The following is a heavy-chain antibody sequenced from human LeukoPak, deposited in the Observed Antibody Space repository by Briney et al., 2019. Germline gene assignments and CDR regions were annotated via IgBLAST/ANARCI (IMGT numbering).Heavy chain of an antibody. J-gene: IGHJ5*02. CDR2: ISGSGGST. CDR3: ARDPVNDSPFDP. Sequence: PGGSLRLSCAASGFTFSSYAMSWFRQAPGKGLEWVSAISGSGGSTYYADSVKGRFTISRDNSKNTLYLQMNSLRAEDTAVYYCARDPVNDSPFDPWGQGTLVTVSS. D-gene: IGHD5/OR15-5a*01. V-gene: IGHV3-23*01. CDR1: GFTFSSYA.